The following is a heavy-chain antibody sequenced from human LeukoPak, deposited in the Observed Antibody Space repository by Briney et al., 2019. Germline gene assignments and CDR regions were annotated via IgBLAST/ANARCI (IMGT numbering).Heavy chain of an antibody. J-gene: IGHJ6*03. CDR1: GYTFTGYY. Sequence: ASVKVPCKASGYTFTGYYMHWVRQAPGRGLEGMGWINPNSGGTNYEQKFQGRVTMTRDTSISTAYMKMSRLRSDDTAVYYCARGERITMVRGVIITGPWYYYMYAWGKGTTVTISS. V-gene: IGHV1-2*02. CDR3: ARGERITMVRGVIITGPWYYYMYA. D-gene: IGHD3-10*01. CDR2: INPNSGGT.